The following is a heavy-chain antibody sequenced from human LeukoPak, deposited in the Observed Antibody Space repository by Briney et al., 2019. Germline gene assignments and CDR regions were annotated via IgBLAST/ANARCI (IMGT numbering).Heavy chain of an antibody. V-gene: IGHV1-8*03. CDR3: ARMVYDFWSGQKLWYYMDV. CDR1: GYTFTSYD. Sequence: ASVKVSCKASGYTFTSYDINWLRQATGQGLEWMGCMNPNSGNTGYAQKFQGRVTITRNTSISTAYMELSSLRSEDTAVYYCARMVYDFWSGQKLWYYMDVWGKGTTVTVSS. D-gene: IGHD3-3*01. J-gene: IGHJ6*03. CDR2: MNPNSGNT.